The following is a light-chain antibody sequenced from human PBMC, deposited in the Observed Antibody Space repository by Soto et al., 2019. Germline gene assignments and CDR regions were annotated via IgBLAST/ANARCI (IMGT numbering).Light chain of an antibody. V-gene: IGKV1-5*01. Sequence: DIQMTQSPSTLSASVGDRVTITCRASQSIGRWLAWYQQKPGKAPNLLIYDASTLESGVPSRFSGSGSGTEFTLTISSLQTDDFGSYYYQQYNSYSWAFGQGTLLESK. CDR2: DAS. CDR1: QSIGRW. J-gene: IGKJ2*01. CDR3: QQYNSYSWA.